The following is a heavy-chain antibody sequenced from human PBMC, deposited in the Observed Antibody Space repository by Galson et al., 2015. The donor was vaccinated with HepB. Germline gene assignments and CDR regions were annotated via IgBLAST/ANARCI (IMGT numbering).Heavy chain of an antibody. CDR1: GFTFSSYA. J-gene: IGHJ5*02. CDR3: AKDFRYCSGAGCYGWFDP. Sequence: SLRLSCAASGFTFSSYAMGWVRQAPGKGLEWLSSMSSSGDYTYYADSVKGRFTMSRDNSKNTLSLQMNSLRAEDTAVYYCAKDFRYCSGAGCYGWFDPWGQGTLVTVSS. D-gene: IGHD2-15*01. V-gene: IGHV3-23*01. CDR2: MSSSGDYT.